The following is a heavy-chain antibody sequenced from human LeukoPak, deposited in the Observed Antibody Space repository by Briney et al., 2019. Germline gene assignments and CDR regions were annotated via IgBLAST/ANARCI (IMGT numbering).Heavy chain of an antibody. J-gene: IGHJ5*02. CDR3: ARGHREYCSSTSCYRTGSWFDP. Sequence: ASVKVSCKASGYTFTSYDINWVRQATGQGLEWMGWMNPNSGNTGYAQKFQGGVTMTRNTSISTAYMELSSLRSEDTAVYYCARGHREYCSSTSCYRTGSWFDPWGQGTLVTVSS. D-gene: IGHD2-2*02. CDR1: GYTFTSYD. V-gene: IGHV1-8*01. CDR2: MNPNSGNT.